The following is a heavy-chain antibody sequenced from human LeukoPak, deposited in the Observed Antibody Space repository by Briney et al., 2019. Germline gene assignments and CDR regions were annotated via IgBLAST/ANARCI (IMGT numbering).Heavy chain of an antibody. D-gene: IGHD5-18*01. CDR2: IVVGSGKT. Sequence: GTSVTVSCKASGFTFTSSAVQWARQARGQRVEWIGWIVVGSGKTNYAQKFQERVTITSDMSTSTAYMELSSLRSEDTAVYYCAAGRGGTAMVEWGQGTLVTVSS. J-gene: IGHJ4*02. CDR3: AAGRGGTAMVE. CDR1: GFTFTSSA. V-gene: IGHV1-58*01.